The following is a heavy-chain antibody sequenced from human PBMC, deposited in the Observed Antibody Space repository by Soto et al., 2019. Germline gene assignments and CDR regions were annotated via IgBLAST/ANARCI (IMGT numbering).Heavy chain of an antibody. V-gene: IGHV4-30-4*01. CDR1: GGSISSGDYY. CDR3: AREPVMNTAMAIDY. Sequence: TSETLSLTXTVSGGSISSGDYYWSWIRQPPGKGLEWIGYIYYSGSTYYNPSLKSRVTISVDTSKNQFSLKLSSVTAADTAVYYCAREPVMNTAMAIDYWGQGTLVTVSS. CDR2: IYYSGST. J-gene: IGHJ4*02. D-gene: IGHD5-18*01.